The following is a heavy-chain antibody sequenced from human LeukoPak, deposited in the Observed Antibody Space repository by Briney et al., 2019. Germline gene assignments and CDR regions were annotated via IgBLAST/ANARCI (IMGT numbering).Heavy chain of an antibody. CDR3: ASYVPRAVAGHELPILFDY. D-gene: IGHD6-19*01. CDR2: INPNSGGT. CDR1: GYTFTGYY. V-gene: IGHV1-2*02. Sequence: VASVKVSCKASGYTFTGYYMHWVRQAPGQGLEWMGWINPNSGGTNYAQKFQGRVTMTRDTSISTAYMELSRLRSDDTAVYYCASYVPRAVAGHELPILFDYWGQGTLVTVSS. J-gene: IGHJ4*02.